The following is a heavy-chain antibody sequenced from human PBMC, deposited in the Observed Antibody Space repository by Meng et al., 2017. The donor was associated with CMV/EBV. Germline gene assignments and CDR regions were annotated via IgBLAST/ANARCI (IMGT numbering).Heavy chain of an antibody. CDR3: AKDNVRYCSSTSCFVNGMDV. CDR1: RFTFDDYA. J-gene: IGHJ6*02. V-gene: IGHV3-9*01. CDR2: ISWNSGSI. D-gene: IGHD2-2*01. Sequence: SLKISCAASRFTFDDYAMHWVRQAPGKGLEWVSGISWNSGSIGYADSVKGRFTISRDNAKNSLYLQMNSLRAEDTALYYCAKDNVRYCSSTSCFVNGMDVWGQGTTVTVSS.